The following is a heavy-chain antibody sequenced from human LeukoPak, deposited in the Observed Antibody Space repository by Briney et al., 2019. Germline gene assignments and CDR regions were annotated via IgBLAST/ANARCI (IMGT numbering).Heavy chain of an antibody. J-gene: IGHJ4*02. V-gene: IGHV3-21*01. CDR2: SSSSSSYI. CDR1: GFTFSSYS. Sequence: AGGSLRLSCAASGFTFSSYSMNWVRQAPGKGLEWVLSSSSSSSYIYYADSVKGRFTISRDNAKNSLYLQMNSLRAEDTAVYYCARDTHGHDYGDYWGQGTLVTVSS. CDR3: ARDTHGHDYGDY.